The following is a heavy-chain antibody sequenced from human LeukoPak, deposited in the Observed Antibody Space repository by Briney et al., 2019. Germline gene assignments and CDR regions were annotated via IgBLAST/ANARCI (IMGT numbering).Heavy chain of an antibody. V-gene: IGHV3-48*03. Sequence: GGSLRLSCAASEFTFNNYEMNWVRQAPGKGLEWVSYISSSGSTIYYADSVKGRFTLSRDNAKNSLYLQMNSLRAEDTAVYYCARDPGYSYGQHFDYWGQGTLVTVSS. CDR2: ISSSGSTI. CDR1: EFTFNNYE. D-gene: IGHD5-18*01. CDR3: ARDPGYSYGQHFDY. J-gene: IGHJ4*02.